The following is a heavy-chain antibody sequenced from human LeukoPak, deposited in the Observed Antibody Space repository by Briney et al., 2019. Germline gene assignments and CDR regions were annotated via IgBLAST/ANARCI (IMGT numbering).Heavy chain of an antibody. V-gene: IGHV3-73*01. CDR2: IRNKANSYAT. CDR3: AKSNGYGLVDI. CDR1: GFTFSGSA. D-gene: IGHD3-10*01. J-gene: IGHJ3*02. Sequence: GGSLRLSCAASGFTFSGSAMHWVRQASGKGLEWVGRIRNKANSYATAYAASVKGRFTISRDDLKNTASLQMNSLKTEDTAVYYCAKSNGYGLVDIWGQGTMVTVSS.